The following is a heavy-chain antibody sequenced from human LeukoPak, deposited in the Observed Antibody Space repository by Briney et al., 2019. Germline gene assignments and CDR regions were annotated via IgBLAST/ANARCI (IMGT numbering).Heavy chain of an antibody. Sequence: KTSETLSLTCTVSGGSISSYYRSWIRQPAGKGLEWIGRIYTSGSTNYNPSLKSRVTMSVDTSKNQFSLKLSSVTAADTAVYYCARESGYSYGFLDYYYYGMDVWGQGTTVTVSS. J-gene: IGHJ6*02. CDR1: GGSISSYY. V-gene: IGHV4-4*07. CDR2: IYTSGST. D-gene: IGHD5-18*01. CDR3: ARESGYSYGFLDYYYYGMDV.